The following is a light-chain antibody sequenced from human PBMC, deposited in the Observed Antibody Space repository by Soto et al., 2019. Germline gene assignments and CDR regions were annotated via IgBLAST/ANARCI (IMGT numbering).Light chain of an antibody. J-gene: IGLJ1*01. CDR2: EVS. Sequence: QSALTQPASVSGSPGQSITISCTGTSSDVGGYKYVSWYQQHPGTAPKLMLYEVSNRPSGVSNRFSGSKSGNTASLTISGLHAEDEADYYCSSYTITSTLVFGTGTNVTVL. CDR3: SSYTITSTLV. V-gene: IGLV2-14*01. CDR1: SSDVGGYKY.